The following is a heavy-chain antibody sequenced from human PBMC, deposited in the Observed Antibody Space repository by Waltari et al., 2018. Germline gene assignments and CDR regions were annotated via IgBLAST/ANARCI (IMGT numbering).Heavy chain of an antibody. Sequence: QVQLQESGPGLVKPSETLSLTCTVSGGSISSYYWSWIRQPPGKGLEWIGYIYYRGSTNDNPSLKSRVTISVDTSKNQFSLKLSSVTAADTAGYYCARDLDWFDPWGQGTLVTVSS. D-gene: IGHD3-16*01. CDR1: GGSISSYY. V-gene: IGHV4-59*01. CDR3: ARDLDWFDP. CDR2: IYYRGST. J-gene: IGHJ5*02.